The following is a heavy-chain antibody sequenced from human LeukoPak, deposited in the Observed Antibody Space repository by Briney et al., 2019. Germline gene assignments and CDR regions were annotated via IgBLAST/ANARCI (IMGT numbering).Heavy chain of an antibody. J-gene: IGHJ4*02. Sequence: GRSLRLSCAASGFTFSSYAMHRVRQAPGKGLERVAVISYDGSNKYYADSVKGRFTISRDNSKNTLYLQMNSLRAEDTAVYYCARDRRWLAAFDYWGQGTLVTVSS. D-gene: IGHD2-15*01. V-gene: IGHV3-30-3*01. CDR2: ISYDGSNK. CDR1: GFTFSSYA. CDR3: ARDRRWLAAFDY.